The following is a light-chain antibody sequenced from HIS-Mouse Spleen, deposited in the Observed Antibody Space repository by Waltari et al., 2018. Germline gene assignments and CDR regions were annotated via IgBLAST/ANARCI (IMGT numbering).Light chain of an antibody. Sequence: QSALTQPRSVSGSPGQSVTISCTGTSSDVGGYNYGTWYQQPPGKAPKPMIYDVSKRPSGVPDRFSGSKSGNTASLTISGLQAEDEAEYYCCSYAGSYTGVFGTGTKVTVL. CDR1: SSDVGGYNY. CDR3: CSYAGSYTGV. V-gene: IGLV2-11*01. CDR2: DVS. J-gene: IGLJ1*01.